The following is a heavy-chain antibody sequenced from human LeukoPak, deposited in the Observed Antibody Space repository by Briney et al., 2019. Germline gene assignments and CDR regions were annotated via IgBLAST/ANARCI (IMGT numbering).Heavy chain of an antibody. CDR2: IYHSGST. CDR3: ARGHQQLGAGY. Sequence: SETLSLTCSVSADSFTSGYFWAWVRQSPGKGLEWIGSIYHSGSTYYNPSLKSRVTISVDTSKNQFSLNLSSVTAADTAVYYCARGHQQLGAGYWGQGTLVTVSS. D-gene: IGHD6-13*01. CDR1: ADSFTSGYF. V-gene: IGHV4-38-2*02. J-gene: IGHJ4*02.